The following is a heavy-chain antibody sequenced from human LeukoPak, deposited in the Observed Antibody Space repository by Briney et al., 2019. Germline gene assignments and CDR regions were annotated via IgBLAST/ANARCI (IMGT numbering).Heavy chain of an antibody. CDR2: IYHSGST. CDR3: ARTYCSSTSCYDFDY. J-gene: IGHJ4*02. V-gene: IGHV4-30-2*01. CDR1: GGSISSGGYS. D-gene: IGHD2-2*01. Sequence: PSETLSLTCAVSGGSISSGGYSWSWIRQPPGKGLEWIGYIYHSGSTYYNPSLKSRVTISVDRSKNQFSLKLSSVTAADTAVYYCARTYCSSTSCYDFDYWGQGTLVTVSS.